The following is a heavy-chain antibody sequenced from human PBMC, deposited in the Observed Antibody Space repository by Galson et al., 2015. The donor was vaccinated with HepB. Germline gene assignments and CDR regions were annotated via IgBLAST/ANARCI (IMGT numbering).Heavy chain of an antibody. V-gene: IGHV3-23*01. Sequence: SLRLSCAASGFTFSSYAMSWVRQAPGKGLEWVSAISGSGGSTYYADSVKGRFTISRDNSKNTLYLQMNSLRAEDTAVYYCAKRMAGYYDSSGYYYGDYWGQGTLVTGSS. CDR1: GFTFSSYA. D-gene: IGHD3-22*01. CDR2: ISGSGGST. J-gene: IGHJ4*02. CDR3: AKRMAGYYDSSGYYYGDY.